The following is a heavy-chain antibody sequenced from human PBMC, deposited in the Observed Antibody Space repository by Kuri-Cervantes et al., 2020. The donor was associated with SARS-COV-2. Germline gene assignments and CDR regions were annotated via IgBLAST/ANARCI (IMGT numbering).Heavy chain of an antibody. CDR1: GFTFSSYG. D-gene: IGHD7-27*01. J-gene: IGHJ3*02. Sequence: LSLTCAASGFTFSSYGMHWVRQAPGKGLEWVAFIRYDGSNKYYADSVKGRLTISRDNSKNTLYLQMNSLRAEDTAVYYCAIGGWGFFGNAFDIWGQGTMVTVSS. CDR2: IRYDGSNK. CDR3: AIGGWGFFGNAFDI. V-gene: IGHV3-30*02.